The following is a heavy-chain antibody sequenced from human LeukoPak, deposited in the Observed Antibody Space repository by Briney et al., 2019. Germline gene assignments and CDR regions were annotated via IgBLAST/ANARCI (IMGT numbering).Heavy chain of an antibody. CDR1: GYSFINYW. V-gene: IGHV5-51*01. CDR3: ARLSGRVVCSAGSCYIDS. J-gene: IGHJ4*02. CDR2: IYPGDSDT. Sequence: GESLKISCKASGYSFINYWVGWVRQMPGKGLEWMGIIYPGDSDTRYSPSFQGQVTISADKSVNTAYLQWSSLKASDTAMYYCARLSGRVVCSAGSCYIDSWGQGTLVTVSS. D-gene: IGHD2-15*01.